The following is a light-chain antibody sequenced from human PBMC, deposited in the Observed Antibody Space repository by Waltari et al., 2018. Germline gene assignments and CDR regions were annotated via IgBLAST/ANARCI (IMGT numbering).Light chain of an antibody. Sequence: DIVMTQSPDSLAVSLGERATVNCNSSQSVFYSSNNKEYLAWYQQKPGQPPKLLIYCASTRVSGVPARFSGSGSGTDFTLTISSLQAEDVAVYYGHQYYITPLTFGGGTKVEIK. CDR1: QSVFYSSNNKEY. J-gene: IGKJ4*01. V-gene: IGKV4-1*01. CDR3: HQYYITPLT. CDR2: CAS.